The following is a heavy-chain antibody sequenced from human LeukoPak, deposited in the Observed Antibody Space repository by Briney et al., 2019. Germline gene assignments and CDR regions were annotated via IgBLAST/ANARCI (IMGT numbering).Heavy chain of an antibody. Sequence: SETLSLTCIVSGAAMTSHHWNWIRQTPGKRLEWIGYIYHRANTNFITSYSSSLRSRVSMSVDMSKNHFSLSLTSVTAADTAIYYCSGGRSSRYSDYWGQGTLVTVSS. CDR3: SGGRSSRYSDY. V-gene: IGHV4-59*11. J-gene: IGHJ4*02. CDR1: GAAMTSHH. D-gene: IGHD3-9*01. CDR2: IYHRANT.